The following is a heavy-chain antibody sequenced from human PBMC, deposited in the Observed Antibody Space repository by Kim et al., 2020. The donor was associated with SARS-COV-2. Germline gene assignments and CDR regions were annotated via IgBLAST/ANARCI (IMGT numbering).Heavy chain of an antibody. D-gene: IGHD6-13*01. CDR3: ARDQKQLFYYGMDV. CDR2: ISSSSSYT. J-gene: IGHJ6*02. V-gene: IGHV3-11*06. CDR1: GFTFSDYY. Sequence: GGSLRLSCAASGFTFSDYYMSWIRQAPGKGLEWVSYISSSSSYTNYADSVKGGFTISRDNAKNSLYLQMNSLRAEDTAVYYCARDQKQLFYYGMDVWGQGTTVTVSS.